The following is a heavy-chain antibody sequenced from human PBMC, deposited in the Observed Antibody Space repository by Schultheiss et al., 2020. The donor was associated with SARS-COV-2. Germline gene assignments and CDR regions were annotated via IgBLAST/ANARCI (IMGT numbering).Heavy chain of an antibody. V-gene: IGHV4-61*01. CDR3: AREVPQQLVPSDY. CDR2: IYYSGST. J-gene: IGHJ4*02. Sequence: SETLSLTCTVSGGSVSSGSYYWSWIRQPPGKGLEWIGYIYYSGSTNYNPSLKSRVTISVDTSKNQFSLKLSSVTAADTAVYYCAREVPQQLVPSDYWGQGTLVTVSS. D-gene: IGHD6-13*01. CDR1: GGSVSSGSYY.